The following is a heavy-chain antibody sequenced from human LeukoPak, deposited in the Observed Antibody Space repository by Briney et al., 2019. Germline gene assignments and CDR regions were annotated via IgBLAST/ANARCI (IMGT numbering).Heavy chain of an antibody. CDR2: IKSKTDGGTT. Sequence: GGSLRLSCTASGFTFSNAWMSWVRQAPGKGLEWVGRIKSKTDGGTTDYAAPVKGRFTISRDDSKNTLYLQMNSLKTEDTAVYYCTTQTDYDFWSGYYGDFDYWGQGTLVTVSS. J-gene: IGHJ4*02. CDR1: GFTFSNAW. CDR3: TTQTDYDFWSGYYGDFDY. D-gene: IGHD3-3*01. V-gene: IGHV3-15*01.